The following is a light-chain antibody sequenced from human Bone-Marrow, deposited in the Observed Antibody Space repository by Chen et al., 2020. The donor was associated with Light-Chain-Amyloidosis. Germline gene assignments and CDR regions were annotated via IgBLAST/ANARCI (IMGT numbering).Light chain of an antibody. CDR1: DLPTKY. CDR3: QSADSSGTYEVI. CDR2: RDT. Sequence: SYELTQPPSVSVSPGQTARITCSGDDLPTKYAYWYKQKPGQAPVLVIHRDTERPWGICERFSGYSSGTTARLTISGVQAEDEADYHCQSADSSGTYEVIFGGGTKLTVL. V-gene: IGLV3-25*03. J-gene: IGLJ2*01.